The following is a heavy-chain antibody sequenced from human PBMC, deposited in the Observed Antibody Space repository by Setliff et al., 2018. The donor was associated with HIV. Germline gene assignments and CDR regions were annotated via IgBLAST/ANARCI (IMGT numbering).Heavy chain of an antibody. CDR3: AREALAWYHYDSSGYSNWFDP. V-gene: IGHV1-8*01. CDR1: GYTFTSYD. D-gene: IGHD3-22*01. CDR2: ISPYSGST. J-gene: IGHJ5*02. Sequence: ASVKVSCKASGYTFTSYDINWVRQATGHGLEWMGWISPYSGSTGYAQKFQGRVTMTRETSTSTAYLELRSLRSDDTAVYYCAREALAWYHYDSSGYSNWFDPWGQGTLVTVSS.